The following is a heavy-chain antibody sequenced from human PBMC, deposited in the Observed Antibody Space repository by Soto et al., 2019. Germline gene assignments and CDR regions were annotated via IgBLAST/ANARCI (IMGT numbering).Heavy chain of an antibody. V-gene: IGHV3-7*01. D-gene: IGHD6-19*01. CDR1: GFTFSSYW. Sequence: GGSLRLSCAASGFTFSSYWMSWVRQAPGKGLEWVANIKQDGSEKYYVDSVKGRFTISRDNAKNSLYLQMNSLRAEDTAVYYCARDRVMAGYFEFDYWGQGTLVTVSS. J-gene: IGHJ4*02. CDR3: ARDRVMAGYFEFDY. CDR2: IKQDGSEK.